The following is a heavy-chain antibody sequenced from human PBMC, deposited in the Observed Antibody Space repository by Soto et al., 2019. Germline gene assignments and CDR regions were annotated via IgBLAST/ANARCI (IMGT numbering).Heavy chain of an antibody. V-gene: IGHV2-5*02. J-gene: IGHJ4*02. CDR1: EFSLSTSGVG. CDR3: AHSPYRGASYYFEC. CDR2: IYWDDDK. Sequence: QITLKESGPTLVKPTQTLTLTCTLSEFSLSTSGVGVGRIRHPPVKALEWLALIYWDDDKRARPSLKSSLTITKDPSKNHVVLTRTNMDPVDTATYCCAHSPYRGASYYFECWGQVNLGTVSS. D-gene: IGHD5-12*01.